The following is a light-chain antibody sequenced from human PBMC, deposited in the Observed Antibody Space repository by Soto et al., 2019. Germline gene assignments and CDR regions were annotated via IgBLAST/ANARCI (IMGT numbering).Light chain of an antibody. Sequence: QSALTQPPSASGSPGQSVTISCTGACSDVGGYNYVSWYQQHPGKAPKLMIYEVSKRPSGVPDRFSGSKSGNTASLTVSGLQAEDEADYYCTSYAGSNNFFYVFGTGTKVTVL. V-gene: IGLV2-8*01. CDR2: EVS. CDR3: TSYAGSNNFFYV. CDR1: CSDVGGYNY. J-gene: IGLJ1*01.